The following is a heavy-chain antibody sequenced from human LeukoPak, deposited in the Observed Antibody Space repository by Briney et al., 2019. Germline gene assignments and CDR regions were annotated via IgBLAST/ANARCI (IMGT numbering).Heavy chain of an antibody. CDR2: IIPIFGTA. Sequence: EASVKVSCKASGYTFTSYDINWVRQATGQGLEWMGGIIPIFGTANYAQKFQGRVTITTDESTSTAYMELSSLRSEDTAVYYCARSPRWLQSVFDYWGQGTLVTVSS. D-gene: IGHD5-24*01. J-gene: IGHJ4*02. V-gene: IGHV1-69*05. CDR3: ARSPRWLQSVFDY. CDR1: GYTFTSYD.